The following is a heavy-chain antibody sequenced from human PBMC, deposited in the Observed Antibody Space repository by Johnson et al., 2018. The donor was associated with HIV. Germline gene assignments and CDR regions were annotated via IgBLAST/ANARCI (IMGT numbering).Heavy chain of an antibody. V-gene: IGHV3-30*02. CDR3: ATLNGHAFDI. J-gene: IGHJ3*02. CDR1: GFTFDDYA. Sequence: VQLVESGGGLVQPGRSLRLSCAASGFTFDDYAMHWVRQAPGKGLEWVAFIRYDGSNTYYGDSMKGRLTISRDNSKNTLFLQMNSLRAEDTAVYYCATLNGHAFDIWGQGTMVTVSS. CDR2: IRYDGSNT.